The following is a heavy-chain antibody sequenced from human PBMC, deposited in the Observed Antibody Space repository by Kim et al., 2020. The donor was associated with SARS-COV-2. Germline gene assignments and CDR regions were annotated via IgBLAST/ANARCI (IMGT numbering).Heavy chain of an antibody. CDR1: GGSISSDY. Sequence: SETLSLTCTVSGGSISSDYWSWIRQPPGKGLEWVGYLYSSGSTNYNPSLKSRVTISRDTSKNQFSLALRSVTAADTAVFYCASGLPYSASYPFDYWGQGTLVTVPA. CDR2: LYSSGST. D-gene: IGHD1-26*01. V-gene: IGHV4-59*13. CDR3: ASGLPYSASYPFDY. J-gene: IGHJ4*02.